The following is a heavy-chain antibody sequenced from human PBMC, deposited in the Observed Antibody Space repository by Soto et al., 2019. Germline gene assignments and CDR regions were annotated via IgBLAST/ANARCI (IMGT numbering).Heavy chain of an antibody. CDR3: ARQIGDDPFDV. V-gene: IGHV4-59*01. J-gene: IGHJ3*01. CDR2: IYRTGST. Sequence: ASETLSLTCAVYGGSFSGYYWNWIRQSPGKRLEWIGYIYRTGSTHYNPSLNGRVAFSLDTSRNRFSLKLNSVTAADTAVYFCARQIGDDPFDVWGQGTMVTVSS. D-gene: IGHD3-3*01. CDR1: GGSFSGYY.